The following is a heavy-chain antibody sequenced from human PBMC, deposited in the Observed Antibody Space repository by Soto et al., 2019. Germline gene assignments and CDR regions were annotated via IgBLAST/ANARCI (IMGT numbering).Heavy chain of an antibody. J-gene: IGHJ4*02. D-gene: IGHD3-10*01. CDR2: IYSGGST. V-gene: IGHV3-53*04. Sequence: GGSLRLSCAASGFTVSSNYMSWVRQAPGKGLEWVSVIYSGGSTYYADSVKGRFTISRHNSKNTLYLQMNSLRAEDTAVYYCARADYGSGENNFDYWGQGTLVTVSS. CDR3: ARADYGSGENNFDY. CDR1: GFTVSSNY.